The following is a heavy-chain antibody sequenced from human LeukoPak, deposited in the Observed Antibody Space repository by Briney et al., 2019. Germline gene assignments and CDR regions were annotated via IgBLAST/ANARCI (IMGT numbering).Heavy chain of an antibody. V-gene: IGHV3-21*01. CDR1: GFTFRSYS. Sequence: NPGGSLRLSCAASGFTFRSYSMTWVRQAPGKGLEWVSSISSSSSYIYYADSVKGRFTISRDNAKNSLYLQMNSLRAEDTAVYYCARGRVGATKAFDYWGQGTLVTVSS. J-gene: IGHJ4*02. CDR3: ARGRVGATKAFDY. D-gene: IGHD1-26*01. CDR2: ISSSSSYI.